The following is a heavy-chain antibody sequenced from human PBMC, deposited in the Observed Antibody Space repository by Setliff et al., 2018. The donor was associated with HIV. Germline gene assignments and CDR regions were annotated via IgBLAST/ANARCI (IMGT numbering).Heavy chain of an antibody. Sequence: SVKVSCKASGFTFTSSAMQWVRQARGQRLEWIGWTVVGSGNTNYAQKFQERVTITRDMSTSTAYMELSSLRSEDTAVYYCAALDIVATRASYYFDYWGQGTLVTVSS. CDR3: AALDIVATRASYYFDY. CDR1: GFTFTSSA. CDR2: TVVGSGNT. V-gene: IGHV1-58*02. J-gene: IGHJ4*02. D-gene: IGHD5-12*01.